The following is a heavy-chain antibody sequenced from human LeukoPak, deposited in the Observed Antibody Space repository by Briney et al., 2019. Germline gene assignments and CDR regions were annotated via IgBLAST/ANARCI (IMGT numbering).Heavy chain of an antibody. D-gene: IGHD3-10*01. CDR3: CQTSAYYYYMDV. CDR2: ISNSGSNR. J-gene: IGHJ6*03. CDR1: GFTVSSYA. V-gene: IGHV3-48*03. Sequence: GGSLRLSCAASGFTVSSYAMNWVRQAPGKGLEWLSKISNSGSNRYYADSVKGRFTISRDNAKNSLYLQMNSLRAEDTAVYYCCQTSAYYYYMDVWGKGTTVTISS.